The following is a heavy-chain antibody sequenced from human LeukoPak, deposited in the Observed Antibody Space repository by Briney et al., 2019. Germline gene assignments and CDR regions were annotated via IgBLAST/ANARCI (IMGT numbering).Heavy chain of an antibody. D-gene: IGHD1-26*01. CDR3: ARARWDDGSYYLDY. Sequence: PSETLSLTCTVSGGSVSSGSYYWRWIRQPPGKGLEWIGYIYYSGSTDYNPSLKSRVTISVDTSKNQFSLKLSSVTAADTAVYYCARARWDDGSYYLDYWGQGILVTVSS. J-gene: IGHJ4*02. V-gene: IGHV4-61*01. CDR2: IYYSGST. CDR1: GGSVSSGSYY.